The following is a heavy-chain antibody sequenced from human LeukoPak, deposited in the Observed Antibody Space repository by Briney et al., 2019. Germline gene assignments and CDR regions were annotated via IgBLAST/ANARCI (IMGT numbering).Heavy chain of an antibody. CDR3: GRGGPSKRWELSFVVFDI. V-gene: IGHV3-33*01. J-gene: IGHJ3*02. CDR2: IWYDGSNK. D-gene: IGHD1-26*01. Sequence: PGGSLRLSCAASGFTFSSYGMHWVRQAPGKGLEWVAVIWYDGSNKYYADSVKGRFTISRDNSKNTLYLQMNSLRAEDTAVYYCGRGGPSKRWELSFVVFDIWGKGTMVPVSS. CDR1: GFTFSSYG.